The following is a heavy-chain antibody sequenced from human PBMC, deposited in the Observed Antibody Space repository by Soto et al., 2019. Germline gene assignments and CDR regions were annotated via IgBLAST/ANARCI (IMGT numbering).Heavy chain of an antibody. V-gene: IGHV4-61*01. CDR3: ATRVGADDAFEF. J-gene: IGHJ3*01. Sequence: PSETLSLTCSVSGDSVSSGSYYWSWIRQPPGRGLQWIGYIYDSVFYRGSTNYNPSLKSRVTMSVDTSKNQFSLKLNSVTAADTAVYYCATRVGADDAFEFWGQGTMVTVSS. CDR1: GDSVSSGSYY. D-gene: IGHD3-10*01. CDR2: IYDSVFYRGST.